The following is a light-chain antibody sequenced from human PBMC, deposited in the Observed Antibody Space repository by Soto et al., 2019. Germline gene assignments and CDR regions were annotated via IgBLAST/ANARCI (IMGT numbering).Light chain of an antibody. CDR1: QSVSSSY. V-gene: IGKV3-20*01. J-gene: IGKJ2*01. Sequence: EIVLTQSPGTLSLTPGERVTLSCRTSQSVSSSYLAWYQQKPGQAPRLLIYGASSRATGIPDRFSGSGSGTDFTLTISRLEPEDFAVYYCQQYGSPPPYTFGQGTKLEIK. CDR2: GAS. CDR3: QQYGSPPPYT.